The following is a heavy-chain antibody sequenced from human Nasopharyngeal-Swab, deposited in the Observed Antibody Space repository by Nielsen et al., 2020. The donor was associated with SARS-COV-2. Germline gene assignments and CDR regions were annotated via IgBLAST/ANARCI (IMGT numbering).Heavy chain of an antibody. CDR2: INPTGGST. J-gene: IGHJ6*03. CDR3: ARSGRITIFGVFINYYYYMDV. Sequence: WVRQAPGQGLEWMGIINPTGGSTSYAQKFQGRVTMTRDTSTGTVYMELSSLRSEDTAVYYCARSGRITIFGVFINYYYYMDVWGKGTTVTVSS. V-gene: IGHV1-46*01. D-gene: IGHD3-3*01.